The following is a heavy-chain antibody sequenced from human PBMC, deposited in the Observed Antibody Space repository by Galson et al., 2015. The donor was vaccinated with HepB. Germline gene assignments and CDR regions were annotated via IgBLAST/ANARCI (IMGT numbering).Heavy chain of an antibody. Sequence: SLRLSCAASGFTFSSYHMTWVRHAPGKGLEWVSYISRGSTSVYYADYVRGRFSISRDDANQALYLQINSLRAEDSAVYFFARYDFWSGYRSYMDVWGKGTTVTVSS. D-gene: IGHD3-3*01. CDR2: ISRGSTSV. J-gene: IGHJ6*03. CDR1: GFTFSSYH. CDR3: ARYDFWSGYRSYMDV. V-gene: IGHV3-48*01.